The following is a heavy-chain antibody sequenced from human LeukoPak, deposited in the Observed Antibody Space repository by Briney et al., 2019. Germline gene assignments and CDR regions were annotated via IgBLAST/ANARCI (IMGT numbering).Heavy chain of an antibody. V-gene: IGHV3-30-3*01. D-gene: IGHD2-2*01. CDR3: ARGGAYQLRAAPFDY. J-gene: IGHJ4*02. CDR2: ISYDGSKK. Sequence: GRSLRLSCEASGFSFSSYAIHWVRQAPGKGLEWVAVISYDGSKKYYADSGKGRFTISRSSSKKTVCMEMNGLRPEDTAMYFCARGGAYQLRAAPFDYWGQGTLVTVSS. CDR1: GFSFSSYA.